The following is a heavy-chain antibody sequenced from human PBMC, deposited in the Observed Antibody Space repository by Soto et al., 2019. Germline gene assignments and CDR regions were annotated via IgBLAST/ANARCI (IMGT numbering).Heavy chain of an antibody. J-gene: IGHJ6*02. CDR1: GFTFRNAW. CDR3: TTAASIAARPARGYGMDV. Sequence: GGALRVSRAASGFTFRNAWMSWVRQAPGKGLEWVGRIKSKTDGGTTDYAAPVKGRFTISRDDSKNTLYLQMNSLKTEDTAVYYCTTAASIAARPARGYGMDVWGQGTTVTVSS. D-gene: IGHD6-6*01. V-gene: IGHV3-15*01. CDR2: IKSKTDGGTT.